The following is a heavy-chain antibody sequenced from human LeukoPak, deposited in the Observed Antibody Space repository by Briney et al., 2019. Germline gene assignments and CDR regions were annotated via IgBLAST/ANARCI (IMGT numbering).Heavy chain of an antibody. J-gene: IGHJ4*02. Sequence: PAETLSLTCTVSGGSISRGGYCWSWLHQHPGKGLEWIGYIYYSGSTYYNPSIKSRVTISVDTSKKQFILKLSSVTAADTAVYYWASRIAAAGTLGPFDYWGQGTLVTVAS. CDR3: ASRIAAAGTLGPFDY. V-gene: IGHV4-31*03. D-gene: IGHD6-13*01. CDR2: IYYSGST. CDR1: GGSISRGGYC.